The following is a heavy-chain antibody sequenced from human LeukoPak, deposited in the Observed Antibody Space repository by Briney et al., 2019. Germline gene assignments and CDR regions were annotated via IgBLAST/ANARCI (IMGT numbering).Heavy chain of an antibody. J-gene: IGHJ3*02. CDR1: GGTFISYA. V-gene: IGHV1-69*05. CDR2: IIPIFGTA. D-gene: IGHD6-19*01. Sequence: SVKVSCKASGGTFISYAISWVRQAPGQGLEWMGGIIPIFGTANYAQKFQGRVTMTRNTSISTAYMELSSLRSEDTAVYYCARAGGWSAFGAFDIWGQGTMVTVSS. CDR3: ARAGGWSAFGAFDI.